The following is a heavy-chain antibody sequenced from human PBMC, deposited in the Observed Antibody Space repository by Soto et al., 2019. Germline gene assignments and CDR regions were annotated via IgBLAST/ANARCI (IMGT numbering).Heavy chain of an antibody. D-gene: IGHD2-21*02. CDR2: IYYSGST. CDR3: AREGLAYCGGDCYSTGGEGYFDL. J-gene: IGHJ2*01. Sequence: QVQLQESGPGLVKPSQTLSLTCTVSGGSISSGDYYWSWIRQHPGKGLEWIGYIYYSGSTYYNPSLKSRVTISVDTSKNQLSLKLNFVTAADTAVYYCAREGLAYCGGDCYSTGGEGYFDLWGRGTLVTVSS. CDR1: GGSISSGDYY. V-gene: IGHV4-31*03.